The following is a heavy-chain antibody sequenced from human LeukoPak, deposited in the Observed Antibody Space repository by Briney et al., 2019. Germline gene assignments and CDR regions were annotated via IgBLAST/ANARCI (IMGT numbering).Heavy chain of an antibody. D-gene: IGHD4-17*01. CDR1: GGSITGYY. CDR2: ISDSGST. CDR3: ARVFRGAVTSNWFDP. V-gene: IGHV4-59*01. Sequence: PSETLSLTCTVSGGSITGYYWTWIRQAPGKGLEWIGYISDSGSTNYNPSLKSRVTMSVDSSNTEFSLRLNSVTAADTAVYYCARVFRGAVTSNWFDPWGQGTLVTVSS. J-gene: IGHJ5*02.